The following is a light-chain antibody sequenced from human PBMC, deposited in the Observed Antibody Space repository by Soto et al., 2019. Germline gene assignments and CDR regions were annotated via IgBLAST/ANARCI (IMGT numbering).Light chain of an antibody. CDR1: QSISNW. V-gene: IGKV1-5*01. CDR3: QQYSNYPLT. CDR2: DAS. Sequence: DIQMTQSPSTLSASVGDRVTITCRASQSISNWLAWYQQKPGKAPKLLIYDASSLKTGVPSRFGGSGSGTEFTLTISGLQPDDFATYYCQQYSNYPLTFGGGTKVDIK. J-gene: IGKJ4*01.